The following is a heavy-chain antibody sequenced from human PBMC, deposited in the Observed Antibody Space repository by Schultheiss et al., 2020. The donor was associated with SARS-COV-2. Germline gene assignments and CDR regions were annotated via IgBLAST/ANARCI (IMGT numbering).Heavy chain of an antibody. CDR3: ATGSSTSFHYMDV. J-gene: IGHJ6*03. CDR2: IYYSGST. Sequence: SETLSLTCTVSGGSISSGGYYWSWIRQHPGKGLEWIGYIYYSGSTYYNPSLKSRVTISVDTSKNQFSLKLSSVTAADTAVYYCATGSSTSFHYMDVWGKGTTVTVSS. CDR1: GGSISSGGYY. V-gene: IGHV4-31*03. D-gene: IGHD2-2*01.